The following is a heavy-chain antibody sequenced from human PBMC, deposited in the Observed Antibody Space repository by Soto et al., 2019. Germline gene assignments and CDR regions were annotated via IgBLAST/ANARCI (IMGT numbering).Heavy chain of an antibody. V-gene: IGHV3-23*01. CDR2: ISGSGGRS. CDR1: GFTFSNYA. J-gene: IGHJ4*02. CDR3: AKAYFVWSSEQPYYFDY. Sequence: EVQLLASGGGLVQPGGSLRLSCAASGFTFSNYAMTWVRQGPGKGLEWVSGISGSGGRSYYADSVKGRFTISRDNSKSTLYLQMNSLRAEDTAVYYCAKAYFVWSSEQPYYFDYWGQGTLVTVSS. D-gene: IGHD3-16*01.